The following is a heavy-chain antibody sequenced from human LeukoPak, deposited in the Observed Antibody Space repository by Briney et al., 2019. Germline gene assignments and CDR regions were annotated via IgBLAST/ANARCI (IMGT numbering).Heavy chain of an antibody. CDR3: ARDMRQRILRYFDWGAFDI. J-gene: IGHJ3*02. Sequence: GGSLRLSCAASGFTFSSYWMSWVRQAPGKGLEWVANIKQDGSEKYYVDSVKGRFTISRDNAKNSLYQQMNSLRAEDTAVYYCARDMRQRILRYFDWGAFDIWGQGTMVTVSS. V-gene: IGHV3-7*03. D-gene: IGHD3-9*01. CDR1: GFTFSSYW. CDR2: IKQDGSEK.